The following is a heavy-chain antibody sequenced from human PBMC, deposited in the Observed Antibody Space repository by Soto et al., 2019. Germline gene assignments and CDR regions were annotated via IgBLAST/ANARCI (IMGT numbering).Heavy chain of an antibody. CDR3: AREMVTSFHYYYYGMDV. CDR2: IYYSGST. D-gene: IGHD2-21*02. J-gene: IGHJ6*02. V-gene: IGHV4-61*01. CDR1: GGSVSSGSYY. Sequence: SETLSLTCTVSGGSVSSGSYYWSWIRQPPGKGLEWIGYIYYSGSTNYNPSLKSRVTISVDTSKNQFSLKLSSVTAADTAVYYCAREMVTSFHYYYYGMDVRGQGTTVTVSS.